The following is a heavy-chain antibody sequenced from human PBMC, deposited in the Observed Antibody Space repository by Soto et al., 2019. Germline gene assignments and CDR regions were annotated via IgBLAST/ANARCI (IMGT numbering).Heavy chain of an antibody. V-gene: IGHV1-69*13. J-gene: IGHJ4*02. CDR2: IIPIFGTA. CDR3: ARHRGGEYSSSTDFDY. CDR1: GGTFSSYA. Sequence: ASVKVSCKASGGTFSSYAISWVRQAPGQGLEWMGGIIPIFGTANYAQKFQGRVTITADESTSTAYMELSSLRSEDTAVYYCARHRGGEYSSSTDFDYWGQGTLVTVSS. D-gene: IGHD6-6*01.